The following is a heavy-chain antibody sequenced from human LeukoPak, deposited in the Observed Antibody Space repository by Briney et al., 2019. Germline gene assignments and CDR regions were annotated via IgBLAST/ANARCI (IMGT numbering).Heavy chain of an antibody. D-gene: IGHD3-10*01. V-gene: IGHV3-74*01. CDR2: VKSDGSDT. J-gene: IGHJ4*02. CDR1: GSTFSGYW. CDR3: TTGIGNYYYY. Sequence: GGSLRLSCAASGSTFSGYWVHWVRQAPGKGLVWVSRVKSDGSDTIYADSVKGRFTISRDNAKNTLYLQMDSLRAEDTAVYYCTTGIGNYYYYWGQGTLVTVAS.